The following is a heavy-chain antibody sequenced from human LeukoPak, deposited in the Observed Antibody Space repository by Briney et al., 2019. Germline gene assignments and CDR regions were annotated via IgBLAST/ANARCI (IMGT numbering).Heavy chain of an antibody. V-gene: IGHV3-7*01. D-gene: IGHD4-17*01. CDR2: IKQDGSEK. CDR3: ARGMIGDLYAFDI. J-gene: IGHJ3*02. Sequence: GGSLRLSGAASGFTFSSYWMSWVRQAPGKGLEWVANIKQDGSEKYYVDSVKGRFTISRDNAKNSLYLQMNSLRAEDTAVYYCARGMIGDLYAFDIWGQGTMVTVSS. CDR1: GFTFSSYW.